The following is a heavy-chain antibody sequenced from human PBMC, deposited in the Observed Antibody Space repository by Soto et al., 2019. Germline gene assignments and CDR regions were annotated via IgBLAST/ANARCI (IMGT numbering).Heavy chain of an antibody. CDR2: ISVYNGNT. J-gene: IGHJ4*02. CDR3: AGRVGRSPFGASYKYYPDY. V-gene: IGHV1-18*04. CDR1: GYTFTSYG. Sequence: QLVQSGTEVKEPGASVKVSCKASGYTFTSYGISWVRQVPGQGLEWVAWISVYNGNTNYAQKLQGRVTLTTDTSQKPGQVGVKEPKIGENALDFLAGRVGRSPFGASYKYYPDYWGQGTLVTVSS. D-gene: IGHD3-10*01.